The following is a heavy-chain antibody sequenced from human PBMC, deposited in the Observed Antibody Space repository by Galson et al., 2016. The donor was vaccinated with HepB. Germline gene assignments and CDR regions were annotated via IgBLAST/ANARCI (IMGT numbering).Heavy chain of an antibody. V-gene: IGHV3-23*01. CDR1: GFPFHSYT. Sequence: SLRLSCAASGFPFHSYTMNWVRQAPGKGLECVSGISGSGGSTYYADSVKGRFTVSRDNSKNTLFLQMNTLRAEDTAVYYCARHDSSAWGLLDYWGQGTLVTVSS. J-gene: IGHJ4*02. CDR2: ISGSGGST. CDR3: ARHDSSAWGLLDY. D-gene: IGHD6-19*01.